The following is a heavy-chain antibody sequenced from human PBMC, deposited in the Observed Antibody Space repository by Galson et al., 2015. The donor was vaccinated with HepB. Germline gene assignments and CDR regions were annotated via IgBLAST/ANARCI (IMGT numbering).Heavy chain of an antibody. Sequence: SVKVSCKASGYTFTGYYMHWVRQAPGQGLEWMGWINPNSGGTNYAQKFQGWVTMTRDTSISTAYMELSRLRSDDTAVYYCARDRGGSYSELWAFDIWGQGTMVTVSS. CDR3: ARDRGGSYSELWAFDI. CDR1: GYTFTGYY. CDR2: INPNSGGT. D-gene: IGHD1-26*01. V-gene: IGHV1-2*04. J-gene: IGHJ3*02.